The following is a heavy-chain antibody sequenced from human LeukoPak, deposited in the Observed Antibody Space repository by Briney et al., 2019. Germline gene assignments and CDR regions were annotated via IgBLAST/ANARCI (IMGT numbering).Heavy chain of an antibody. J-gene: IGHJ6*03. CDR1: GGSFSGYY. D-gene: IGHD1-20*01. CDR3: ARETRYNWNYYYYYMDV. CDR2: INHSGST. V-gene: IGHV4-34*01. Sequence: PSETLSLTCAVYGGSFSGYYWSWIRQPPGKGLEWIGEINHSGSTNYNPSLKSRVTISVDTSKNQFSLKLSSVTAADTAVYYCARETRYNWNYYYYYMDVWGKGTTVTVSS.